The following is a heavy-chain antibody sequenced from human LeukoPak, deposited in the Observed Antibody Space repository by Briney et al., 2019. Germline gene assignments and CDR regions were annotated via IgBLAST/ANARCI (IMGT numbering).Heavy chain of an antibody. D-gene: IGHD4-17*01. CDR2: IKRDGSDK. J-gene: IGHJ4*02. V-gene: IGHV3-7*01. CDR1: GFTFSSNW. CDR3: ARDYD. Sequence: GGSLRLSCAASGFTFSSNWMSWDRQAPGKGLEWVANIKRDGSDKYYVDSVKGRFTISRDNAKNSLYLQMNSLRVEYTGVYYCARDYDWGQGTLVTVSS.